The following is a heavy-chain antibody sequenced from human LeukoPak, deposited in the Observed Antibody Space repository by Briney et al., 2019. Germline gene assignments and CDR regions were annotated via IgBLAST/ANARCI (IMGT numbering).Heavy chain of an antibody. CDR1: AFTFSNYN. CDR2: ISSGSSSI. Sequence: GGSLRLSCTASAFTFSNYNMNWVRQAPGKGLEWVSYISSGSSSIYYADSVRGRFTISRDNAKSSMFLQMISLRADDTAIYYCARGHQQLVRGFNYYFMDVWGKGTTVTVSS. D-gene: IGHD6-13*01. J-gene: IGHJ6*03. V-gene: IGHV3-48*01. CDR3: ARGHQQLVRGFNYYFMDV.